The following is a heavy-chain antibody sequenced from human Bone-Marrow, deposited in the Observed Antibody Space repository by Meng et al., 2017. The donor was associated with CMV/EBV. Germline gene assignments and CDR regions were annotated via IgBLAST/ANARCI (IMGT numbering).Heavy chain of an antibody. D-gene: IGHD2-2*01. J-gene: IGHJ6*02. V-gene: IGHV3-9*01. CDR3: AKDSTTYCSSTSCHSRYGMDV. CDR2: ISWNSGSI. Sequence: GGSLRLSCAGSGFSFDDYAMHWVRQAPGKGLEWVSGISWNSGSIAYAGSVKGRFTISRDNAKDSLYLQMNSLRAEDTALYYCAKDSTTYCSSTSCHSRYGMDVWGQGTTVTVFS. CDR1: GFSFDDYA.